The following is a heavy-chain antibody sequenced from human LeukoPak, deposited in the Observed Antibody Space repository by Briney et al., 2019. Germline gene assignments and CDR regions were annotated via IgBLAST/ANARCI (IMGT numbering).Heavy chain of an antibody. CDR2: IYYNGNT. J-gene: IGHJ4*02. D-gene: IGHD3-10*01. Sequence: SETLSLTCTVSGGSISSYYWSWIRQPPGKGLEWIGSIYYNGNTYYNPSLKSRVTISVDTSKNQFSLKLSSVTAADTAVYYCARLTYYYGSGSYTYFDYWGQGTLVTVSS. CDR3: ARLTYYYGSGSYTYFDY. V-gene: IGHV4-59*08. CDR1: GGSISSYY.